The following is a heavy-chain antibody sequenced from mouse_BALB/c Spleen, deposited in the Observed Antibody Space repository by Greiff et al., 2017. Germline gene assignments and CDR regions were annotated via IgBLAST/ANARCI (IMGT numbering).Heavy chain of an antibody. CDR1: GYSITSGYY. J-gene: IGHJ2*01. V-gene: IGHV3-6*02. CDR3: ARGGDY. Sequence: EVKLQQSGPGLVKPSQSLSLTCSVTGYSITSGYYWNWIRQFPGNKLEWMGYISYDGSNNYNPSLKNRISITRDTSKNQFFLKLNSVTTEDTATYYCARGGDYWGQGTTLTVSS. CDR2: ISYDGSN.